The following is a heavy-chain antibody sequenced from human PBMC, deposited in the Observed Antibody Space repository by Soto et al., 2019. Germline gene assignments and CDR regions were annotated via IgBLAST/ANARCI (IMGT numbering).Heavy chain of an antibody. J-gene: IGHJ6*03. CDR2: ISYDGSNK. Sequence: SLRLSCAASGFTFNSYGMHWVRQAPGKGLEWVAVISYDGSNKYYADSVKGRFTISRDNSKNTLYLQMNSLRAEDTAVYYCAKGVEDIVVVPAGQEGYYYYYMDVWGKGTTVTVSS. CDR3: AKGVEDIVVVPAGQEGYYYYYMDV. CDR1: GFTFNSYG. D-gene: IGHD2-2*01. V-gene: IGHV3-30*18.